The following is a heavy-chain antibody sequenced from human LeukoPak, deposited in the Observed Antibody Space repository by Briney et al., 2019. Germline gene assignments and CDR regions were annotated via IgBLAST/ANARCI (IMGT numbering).Heavy chain of an antibody. Sequence: GGSLRLSCAASGFTFSNAWMSWVRQAPGKGLEWVGRIKSKTDGGTTDYAAPVKGRFTISRDDSKNTLYLQMNSLKTEDTAVYYCTGSPGYYDSSGYYQFDYWGQGTLVTVSS. CDR3: TGSPGYYDSSGYYQFDY. CDR2: IKSKTDGGTT. V-gene: IGHV3-15*01. D-gene: IGHD3-22*01. CDR1: GFTFSNAW. J-gene: IGHJ4*02.